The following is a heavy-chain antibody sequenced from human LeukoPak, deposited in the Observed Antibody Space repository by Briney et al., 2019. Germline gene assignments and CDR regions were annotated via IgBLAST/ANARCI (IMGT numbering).Heavy chain of an antibody. Sequence: ASVKVSCKASGYTFSGYYVHWMRQAPGQGLEWMGHINPNTGGTDYPQKFQGRVTMTRDTSISTASMELSSLRSDDTAIYYCASVIIGAPGKHFDYWGQGTLVPVSS. D-gene: IGHD6-13*01. CDR1: GYTFSGYY. CDR2: INPNTGGT. V-gene: IGHV1-2*06. J-gene: IGHJ4*02. CDR3: ASVIIGAPGKHFDY.